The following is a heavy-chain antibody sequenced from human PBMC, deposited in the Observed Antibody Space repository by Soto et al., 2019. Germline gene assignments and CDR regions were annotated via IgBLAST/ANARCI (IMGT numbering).Heavy chain of an antibody. D-gene: IGHD1-26*01. J-gene: IGHJ4*02. Sequence: ASVKVSCKASGYTFTSYGISWVRQAPGQGLEWMGWISAYNGNTNYAQKLQGRVTMTTDTSTSTAYMELRSLRSDDTAVYYCARERWDVYYFDFWGQGALVTVSS. V-gene: IGHV1-18*01. CDR1: GYTFTSYG. CDR3: ARERWDVYYFDF. CDR2: ISAYNGNT.